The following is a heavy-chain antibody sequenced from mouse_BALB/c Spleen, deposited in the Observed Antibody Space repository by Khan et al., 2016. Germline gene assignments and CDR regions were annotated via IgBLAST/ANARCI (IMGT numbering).Heavy chain of an antibody. D-gene: IGHD2-3*01. CDR2: ISSSGST. J-gene: IGHJ2*01. CDR3: TGYDGYFFDY. CDR1: GDSITSGY. V-gene: IGHV3-8*02. Sequence: EVQLVESGPSLVKPSQTLSLTCSVTGDSITSGYWHWIRKFPGNKLEYMGDISSSGSTYYNPSLKSRISITRDKSKNQYYLQLNSVTTVDTATYNCTGYDGYFFDYWGQGTTLTVSS.